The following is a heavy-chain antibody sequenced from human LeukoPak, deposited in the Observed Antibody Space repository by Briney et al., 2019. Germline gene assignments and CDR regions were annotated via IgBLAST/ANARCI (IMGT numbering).Heavy chain of an antibody. V-gene: IGHV3-48*03. J-gene: IGHJ3*02. CDR2: ISSSSTII. CDR3: GASRQYVGAFDI. CDR1: GFTFSSYE. D-gene: IGHD3-16*01. Sequence: GSLRLSCAAYGFTFSSYELYWVRQAPGKGLEWISYISSSSTIIKYADSVRGRFTISRDDARESLYLQMSSLRADDTAIYYCGASRQYVGAFDIWGQGTLVTVSS.